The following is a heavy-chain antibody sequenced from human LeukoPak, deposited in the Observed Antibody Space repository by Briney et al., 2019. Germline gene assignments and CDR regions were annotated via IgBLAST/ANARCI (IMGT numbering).Heavy chain of an antibody. J-gene: IGHJ6*02. Sequence: SETLSLTCTVSGTSINIYYWHWIRQPPGKGLEWIGYIHYSGSTNYNPSLKSRITMSLDTSKSQFSLKLRSVTPADTAVYYCAASGWPSNSFGVWGQGTTVTVSS. D-gene: IGHD6-19*01. CDR1: GTSINIYY. CDR2: IHYSGST. CDR3: AASGWPSNSFGV. V-gene: IGHV4-59*01.